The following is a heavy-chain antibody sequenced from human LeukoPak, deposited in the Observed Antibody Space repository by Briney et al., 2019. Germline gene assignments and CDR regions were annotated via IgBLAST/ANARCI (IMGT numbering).Heavy chain of an antibody. CDR2: IYYSGST. Sequence: PSQTLSLTCTVSGGSISSSGYYWSWIRQHPGKGLEWIGYIYYSGSTYYNPSLKSRVTISVDTSKNQFSLKLSSVTAADTAVYYCARALSMTNWFDPWGQGTLVTVSS. J-gene: IGHJ5*02. V-gene: IGHV4-31*03. D-gene: IGHD2-2*01. CDR1: GGSISSSGYY. CDR3: ARALSMTNWFDP.